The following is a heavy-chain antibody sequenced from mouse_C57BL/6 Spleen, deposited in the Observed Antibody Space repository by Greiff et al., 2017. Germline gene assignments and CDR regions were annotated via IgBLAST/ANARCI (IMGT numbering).Heavy chain of an antibody. J-gene: IGHJ4*01. CDR2: INPSSGYT. D-gene: IGHD6-5*01. CDR1: GYTFTSYT. Sequence: QVHVKQSGAELARPGASVKMSCKASGYTFTSYTMHWVKQRPGQGLEWIGYINPSSGYTKYNQKFKDKATLTADKSSSTAYMQLSSLTSEDSAVYYCAAYEYAMDYWGQGTSVTVSS. CDR3: AAYEYAMDY. V-gene: IGHV1-4*01.